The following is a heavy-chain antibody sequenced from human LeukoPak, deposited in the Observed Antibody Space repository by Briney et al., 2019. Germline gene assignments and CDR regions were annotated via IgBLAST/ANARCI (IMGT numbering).Heavy chain of an antibody. J-gene: IGHJ4*02. CDR2: INPNSGGT. D-gene: IGHD3-3*01. V-gene: IGHV1-2*02. Sequence: GASVKVSCKASGYTFTDYYMHWVRQAPGQGPEWMGWINPNSGGTNYAQKFQGRVTMTRDTSISTAYMELSRLRSDDTAVYYCARRSDFWSGYYTDYWGQGTLVTVSS. CDR3: ARRSDFWSGYYTDY. CDR1: GYTFTDYY.